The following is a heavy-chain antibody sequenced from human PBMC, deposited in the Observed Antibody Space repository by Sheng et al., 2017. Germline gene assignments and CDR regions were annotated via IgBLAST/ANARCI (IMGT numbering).Heavy chain of an antibody. CDR1: GGTFSSYA. CDR2: IIPILGIA. Sequence: QVQLVQSGAEVKKPGSSVKVSCKASGGTFSSYAISWVRQAPGQGLEWMGGIIPILGIANYAQKFQGRVTITADKSTSTAYMELSSLRSEDTAVYYCAREAWIQLWLFQELDYWGQGTLVTVSS. CDR3: AREAWIQLWLFQELDY. V-gene: IGHV1-69*04. J-gene: IGHJ4*02. D-gene: IGHD5-18*01.